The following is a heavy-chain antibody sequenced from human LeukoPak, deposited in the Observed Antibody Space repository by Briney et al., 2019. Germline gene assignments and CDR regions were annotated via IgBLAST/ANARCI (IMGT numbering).Heavy chain of an antibody. D-gene: IGHD6-19*01. J-gene: IGHJ4*02. Sequence: GGSLRLSCAASGFTFSGSAMHWVRQASGKGLEWVGRMRSKANSYATAYAASVKGRFTISRDDSKNTAYLQMNSLKTEDTAVYYCTRRGSIAVAGMGDYWGQGTLVTVSS. CDR1: GFTFSGSA. V-gene: IGHV3-73*01. CDR2: MRSKANSYAT. CDR3: TRRGSIAVAGMGDY.